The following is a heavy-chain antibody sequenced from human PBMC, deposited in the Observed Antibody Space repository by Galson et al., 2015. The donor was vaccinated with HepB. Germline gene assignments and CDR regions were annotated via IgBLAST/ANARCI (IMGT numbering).Heavy chain of an antibody. D-gene: IGHD3-10*01. J-gene: IGHJ6*02. CDR2: ISYDGSNK. CDR1: GFTFSSYG. V-gene: IGHV3-30*18. Sequence: SLRLSCAASGFTFSSYGMHWVRQAPGKGLEWVAVISYDGSNKYYADSVKGRFTISRDNSKNTLYLQMNSLRAEDTAVYYCAKRGLGYYGSGIRMYYYGMDVWGQGTTVTVSS. CDR3: AKRGLGYYGSGIRMYYYGMDV.